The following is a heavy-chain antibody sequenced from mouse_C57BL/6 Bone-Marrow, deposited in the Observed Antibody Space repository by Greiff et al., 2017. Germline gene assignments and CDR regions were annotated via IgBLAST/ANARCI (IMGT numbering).Heavy chain of an antibody. CDR1: GFNITDYY. J-gene: IGHJ3*01. Sequence: VQLQQSGAELVRPGASVKLSCTASGFNITDYYMHWVKQRPEQGLEWIGRIDPEDGDTEYAPKFQGKATMTADTSSNTAYLQLSSLTSEDTAVYYCTYYGSSYAWCAYWGQGTLVTVSA. D-gene: IGHD1-1*01. V-gene: IGHV14-1*01. CDR3: TYYGSSYAWCAY. CDR2: IDPEDGDT.